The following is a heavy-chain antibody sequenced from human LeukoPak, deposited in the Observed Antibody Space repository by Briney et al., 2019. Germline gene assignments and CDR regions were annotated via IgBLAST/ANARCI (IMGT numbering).Heavy chain of an antibody. CDR2: IYYSGST. V-gene: IGHV4-59*01. CDR3: ARVKYYYDSSGYYYQELDY. J-gene: IGHJ4*02. D-gene: IGHD3-22*01. CDR1: GGSISSYY. Sequence: PSETLSLTCTVSGGSISSYYWSWIRQPPGKGLEWIGYIYYSGSTNYNPPLKSRVTISVDTSKNQFSLKLSSVTAADTAVYYCARVKYYYDSSGYYYQELDYWGQGTLVTVSS.